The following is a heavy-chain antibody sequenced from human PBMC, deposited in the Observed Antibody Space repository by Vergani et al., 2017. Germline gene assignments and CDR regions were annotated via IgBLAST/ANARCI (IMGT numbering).Heavy chain of an antibody. Sequence: QVQLVQSGAEVKKPGASVKVSCKASGYTFTSHYMHWVRQAPGQGLEWMGRIIPILGIANYAQKFQGGVTITADKSTSTAYMELSSLRSEDTAVYYCAGGPRYSSSWYGMDVWGQGTTVTVSS. CDR2: IIPILGIA. D-gene: IGHD6-13*01. V-gene: IGHV1-69*09. CDR3: AGGPRYSSSWYGMDV. CDR1: GYTFTSHY. J-gene: IGHJ6*02.